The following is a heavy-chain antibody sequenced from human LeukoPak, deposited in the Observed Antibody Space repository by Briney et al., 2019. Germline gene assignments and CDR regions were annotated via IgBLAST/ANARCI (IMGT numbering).Heavy chain of an antibody. CDR3: AKGDVVVVAATQIDY. CDR1: GFTFSSSG. Sequence: PGGSLRLSCAASGFTFSSSGMHWVRQAPGKGLEWVAVISYDGSNKYYADSVKGRFTISRDNSKNTLYLQMNSLRAEDTAVYYCAKGDVVVVAATQIDYWGQGTLVTVSS. V-gene: IGHV3-30*18. D-gene: IGHD2-15*01. J-gene: IGHJ4*02. CDR2: ISYDGSNK.